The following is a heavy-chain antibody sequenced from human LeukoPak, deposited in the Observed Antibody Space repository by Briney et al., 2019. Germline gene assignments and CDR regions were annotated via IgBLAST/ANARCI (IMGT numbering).Heavy chain of an antibody. J-gene: IGHJ3*02. CDR2: FDPEDGET. CDR1: GYTLTELS. V-gene: IGHV1-24*01. D-gene: IGHD4-23*01. Sequence: GASVKVSCKVSGYTLTELSMHWVRQAPGKGLEWMGGFDPEDGETIYAQKFQGRVTMTEDTSTDTAYMELSSLRSEDTAVYYCATDGGLSSGGRDAFDIWGQGTMVTVSS. CDR3: ATDGGLSSGGRDAFDI.